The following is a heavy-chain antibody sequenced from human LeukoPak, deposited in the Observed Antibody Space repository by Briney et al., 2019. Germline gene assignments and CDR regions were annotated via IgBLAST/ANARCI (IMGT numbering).Heavy chain of an antibody. V-gene: IGHV3-7*03. D-gene: IGHD3-3*01. CDR3: ARDQYDTWSRRGNFDS. Sequence: GGSLRLSCVASGFTFGKYWMSWVRQAPGKGLEWVANIKLDGSEKNYVDSVKGRFTISRDNTKNSLNLQMNSLRAEDTAVFYCARDQYDTWSRRGNFDSWGQGTLVTVSS. CDR1: GFTFGKYW. CDR2: IKLDGSEK. J-gene: IGHJ4*02.